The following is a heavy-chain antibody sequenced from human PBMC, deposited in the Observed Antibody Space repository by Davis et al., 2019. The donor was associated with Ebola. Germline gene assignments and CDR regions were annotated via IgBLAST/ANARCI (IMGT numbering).Heavy chain of an antibody. D-gene: IGHD2-2*01. Sequence: SETLSLTCTVSGGSISSSSYYWGWIRQPPGKGLEWIGYIYHSGSTYYNPSLKSRVTISVDRSKNQFSLKLSSVTAADTAVYYCARGGLVWVPSRCWFDPWGQGTLVTVTS. J-gene: IGHJ5*02. V-gene: IGHV4-30-2*01. CDR2: IYHSGST. CDR1: GGSISSSSYY. CDR3: ARGGLVWVPSRCWFDP.